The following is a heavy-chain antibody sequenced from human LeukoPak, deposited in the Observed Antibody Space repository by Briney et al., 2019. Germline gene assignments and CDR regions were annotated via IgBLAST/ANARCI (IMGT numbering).Heavy chain of an antibody. J-gene: IGHJ4*02. D-gene: IGHD1-26*01. CDR2: ISYDGNNK. V-gene: IGHV3-30*03. CDR1: GFTFSTFG. Sequence: PGGSLRLSCATSGFTFSTFGMHWVRQAPGKGLEWVAVISYDGNNKYYADSVKGRFTISRDNSKNTLYLQMNSLRAEDTAVYYCARDSSGSSPFDYWGQGTLVTVSS. CDR3: ARDSSGSSPFDY.